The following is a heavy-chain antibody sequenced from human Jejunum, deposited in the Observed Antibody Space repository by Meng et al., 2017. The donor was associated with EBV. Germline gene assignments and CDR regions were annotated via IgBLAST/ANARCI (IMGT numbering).Heavy chain of an antibody. V-gene: IGHV4-39*01. D-gene: IGHD1-26*01. CDR3: ARQGPSGRTFDY. CDR2: YYNSGST. CDR1: GGSISSSIYY. Sequence: DPGLIEPSGSLSLTCSVSGGSISSSIYYWGWTRQPPGKGLGWIGTYYNSGSTYYNPSLKSRVTISVDTSKNQFSLKLISVTAADTAAYYCARQGPSGRTFDYWGQGTLVTVSS. J-gene: IGHJ4*02.